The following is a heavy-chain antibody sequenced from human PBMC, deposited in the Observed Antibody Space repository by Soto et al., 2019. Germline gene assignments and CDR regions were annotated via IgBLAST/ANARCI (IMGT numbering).Heavy chain of an antibody. CDR1: GGSISSGGYS. D-gene: IGHD4-17*01. CDR3: PTDGSRGEYDY. V-gene: IGHV4-30-2*01. CDR2: IYHSGST. Sequence: SETLSLTCAASGGSISSGGYSWSWIRQPPGKGLEWIGYIYHSGSTYYNPSLKSRVTISVDRSKNQFSLKLSSVTAADTAVYSSPTDGSRGEYDYWGQGTLVTVSS. J-gene: IGHJ4*02.